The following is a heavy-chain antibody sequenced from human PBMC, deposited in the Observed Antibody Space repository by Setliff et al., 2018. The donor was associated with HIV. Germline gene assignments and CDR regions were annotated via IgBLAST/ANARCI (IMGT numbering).Heavy chain of an antibody. V-gene: IGHV1-69*13. CDR3: ARGIPRGTVFGVVGYFDY. Sequence: SVKVSCKASGYTFINFGIGWVRQAPGQGLEWMGGIHPIFGTTNYARDFMGRVSITADESTNTAYMELSSLRSDDSAIYYCARGIPRGTVFGVVGYFDYWGQGTPVTVSS. CDR2: IHPIFGTT. CDR1: GYTFINFG. J-gene: IGHJ4*02. D-gene: IGHD3-3*01.